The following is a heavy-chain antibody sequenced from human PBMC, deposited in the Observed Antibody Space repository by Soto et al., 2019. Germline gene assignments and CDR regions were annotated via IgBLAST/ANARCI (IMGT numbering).Heavy chain of an antibody. CDR3: ARIEPSLFEGGEWFDP. CDR2: IIRTFGTV. Sequence: QVQLVQSGPEVKVPGSSVKVSCQASGGTFANFAITWVRQAPGQGLEWVGGIIRTFGTVDYAQSFQGRVTITADESAGTSYRDLYSLRSDDTAIYDGARIEPSLFEGGEWFDPWGQGTLVTVSS. V-gene: IGHV1-69*01. CDR1: GGTFANFA. J-gene: IGHJ5*02. D-gene: IGHD3-16*01.